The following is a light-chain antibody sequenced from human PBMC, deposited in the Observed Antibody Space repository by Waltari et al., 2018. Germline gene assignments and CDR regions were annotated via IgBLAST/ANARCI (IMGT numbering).Light chain of an antibody. J-gene: IGLJ3*02. V-gene: IGLV1-40*01. CDR2: HNT. CDR3: QSYDSTVGGSV. CDR1: NLNNGEGNA. Sequence: QSALTQPPSVSGDPGQKVTISCIGKNLNNGEGNAVHWYQQFPGTVPKVLIHHNTLRPSGVPDRFSASKSATSASLVITGLQPDDEADYYCQSYDSTVGGSVFGGPTKVTV.